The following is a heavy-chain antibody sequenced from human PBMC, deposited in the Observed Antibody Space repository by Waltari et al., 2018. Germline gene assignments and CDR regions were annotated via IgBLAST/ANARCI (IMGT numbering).Heavy chain of an antibody. CDR2: RNPNSGNT. J-gene: IGHJ4*02. CDR3: ARNVAGTGDFDY. Sequence: VQLVQSGAEVQKPGASVKVSCKASGSTFTTYHINWVRQATGQGLEWMGWRNPNSGNTGYAQKFQGRVTITRNTSIRTAYMELSSLRPDDTAVYYCARNVAGTGDFDYWGQGTLVTVSS. V-gene: IGHV1-8*03. CDR1: GSTFTTYH.